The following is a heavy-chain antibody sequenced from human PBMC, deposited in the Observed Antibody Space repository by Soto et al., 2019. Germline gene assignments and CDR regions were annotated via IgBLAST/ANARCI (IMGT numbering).Heavy chain of an antibody. CDR2: IYYIGNT. D-gene: IGHD3-3*01. V-gene: IGHV4-39*02. CDR1: NGSISSRSSY. J-gene: IGHJ4*02. CDR3: ARDRPGPPAYYDFWSGYYTEHDY. Sequence: PETLSLTCIVSNGSISSRSSYLGWLRQTPGKGLEWIGSIYYIGNTYYNPSLKSRVTISIDTSKTQFSLKMNSLRAEDTAVYYCARDRPGPPAYYDFWSGYYTEHDYWGQGTLVTVSS.